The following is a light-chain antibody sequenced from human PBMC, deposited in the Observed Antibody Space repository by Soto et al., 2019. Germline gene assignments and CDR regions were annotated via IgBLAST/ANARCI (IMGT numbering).Light chain of an antibody. J-gene: IGKJ1*01. CDR3: QQYGSSLWT. CDR1: QSVSSSF. CDR2: GAS. Sequence: EIVLTQSPGTLSLSPGERATLSCRASQSVSSSFLAWYQQKPGQAPRLLIYGASSRATGIPDRFSGSASGTVFTITISLQAPEYFAVYYCQQYGSSLWTFGQGTKVEIK. V-gene: IGKV3-20*01.